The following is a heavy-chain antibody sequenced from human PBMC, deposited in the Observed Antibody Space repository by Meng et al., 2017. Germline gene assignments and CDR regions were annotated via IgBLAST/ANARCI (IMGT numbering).Heavy chain of an antibody. Sequence: SETLSLTCTVSGGSISSYYWSWIRQPPGKGLEWIGYIYYSGSTNYNPSLKSRVTISVDTSKNQFSLKLSSVTAADTAVYYCARGGGIVVVPAIYYYYYGMDVWGQGTTVTVSS. CDR3: ARGGGIVVVPAIYYYYYGMDV. V-gene: IGHV4-59*01. J-gene: IGHJ6*02. D-gene: IGHD2-2*01. CDR1: GGSISSYY. CDR2: IYYSGST.